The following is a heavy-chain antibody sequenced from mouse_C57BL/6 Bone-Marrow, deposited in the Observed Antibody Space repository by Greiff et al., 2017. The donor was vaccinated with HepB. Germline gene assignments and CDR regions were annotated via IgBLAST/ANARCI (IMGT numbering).Heavy chain of an antibody. CDR1: GYTFTSYG. D-gene: IGHD1-1*01. V-gene: IGHV1-81*01. Sequence: VKLQESGAELARPGASVKLSCKASGYTFTSYGISWVKQRTGQGLEWIGEIYPRSGNTYYNEKFKGKATLTADKSSSTAYMELRSLTSEDSAVYFCARGLYYYGSSYAMDYWGQGTSVTVSS. CDR3: ARGLYYYGSSYAMDY. CDR2: IYPRSGNT. J-gene: IGHJ4*01.